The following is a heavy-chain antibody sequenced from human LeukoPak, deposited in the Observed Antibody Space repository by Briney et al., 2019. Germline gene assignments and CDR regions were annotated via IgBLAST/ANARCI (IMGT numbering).Heavy chain of an antibody. D-gene: IGHD2-2*02. J-gene: IGHJ4*02. CDR2: IKQDGSEK. Sequence: GGSLRLSCAASGFTVSSNYMSWVRQAPGKGLEWVANIKQDGSEKYYVDSVKGRFTISRDNAKNSLYLQMNSLRAEDTAVYYCVMIPPNYWGQGTLVTVSS. V-gene: IGHV3-7*03. CDR3: VMIPPNY. CDR1: GFTVSSNY.